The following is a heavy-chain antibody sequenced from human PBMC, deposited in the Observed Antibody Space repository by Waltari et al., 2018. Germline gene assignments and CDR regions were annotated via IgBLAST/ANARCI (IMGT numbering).Heavy chain of an antibody. J-gene: IGHJ4*02. Sequence: QVQLVQSGAEVKKPGSSVKVSCKASGGTFSSYAISWVRQAPGQGLEWMGWIIPSFGTANYAQKFQGRVTSTADESTSTAYMELSSLRSEDTAVYYWALIEGELSGGDYWGQGTLVTVSS. V-gene: IGHV1-69*13. CDR2: IIPSFGTA. D-gene: IGHD3-16*02. CDR3: ALIEGELSGGDY. CDR1: GGTFSSYA.